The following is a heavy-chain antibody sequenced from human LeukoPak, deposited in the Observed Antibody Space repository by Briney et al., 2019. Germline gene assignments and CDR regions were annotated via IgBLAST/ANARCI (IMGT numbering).Heavy chain of an antibody. CDR3: ARDRANTYDFWSGYYYYMDV. D-gene: IGHD3-3*01. CDR1: GYTFTSYY. Sequence: GASVKVSCKASGYTFTSYYMHWVRQAPGQGLEWMGIINSSGGSTSYAQKFQGRVTMTRDTSISTAYMELRSLRSDDTAVYYCARDRANTYDFWSGYYYYMDVWGKGTTVTVSS. CDR2: INSSGGST. J-gene: IGHJ6*03. V-gene: IGHV1-46*01.